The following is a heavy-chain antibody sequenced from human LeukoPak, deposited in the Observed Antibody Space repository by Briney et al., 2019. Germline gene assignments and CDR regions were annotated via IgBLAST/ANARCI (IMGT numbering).Heavy chain of an antibody. D-gene: IGHD6-6*01. CDR3: ARVGSIAARLTRSWYFDL. CDR2: IYHSGST. J-gene: IGHJ2*01. V-gene: IGHV4-30-2*01. Sequence: SQTLSLTCAVSGGSISSGGYSWSWIRQPPGKGLEWIGYIYHSGSTYYNPSLKSRVTISVDRSKNQFSLKLSSVTAADTAVYYCARVGSIAARLTRSWYFDLWGRGTLVTVSS. CDR1: GGSISSGGYS.